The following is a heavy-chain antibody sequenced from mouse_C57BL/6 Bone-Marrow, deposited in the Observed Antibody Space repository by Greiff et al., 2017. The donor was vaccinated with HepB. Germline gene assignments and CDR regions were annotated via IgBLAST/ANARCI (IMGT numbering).Heavy chain of an antibody. CDR3: AQYDWFAY. V-gene: IGHV1-4*01. CDR2: INPSSGYT. CDR1: GYTFTSYT. Sequence: SGAELARPGASVKMSCKASGYTFTSYTMHWVKQRPGQGLEWIGYINPSSGYTKYNQKFKDKATLTADKSSSTAYMQLSSLTSEDSAVYYCAQYDWFAYWGQGTLVTVSA. D-gene: IGHD2-12*01. J-gene: IGHJ3*01.